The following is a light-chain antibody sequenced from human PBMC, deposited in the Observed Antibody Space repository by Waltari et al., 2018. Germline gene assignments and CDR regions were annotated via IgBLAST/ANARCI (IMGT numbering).Light chain of an antibody. Sequence: EIVMTQSPATLSVSPGERATLSCRASQSVSSNLAWYQQKPGQAPRLPLYGASTRATGIPAGLRGSGSGTEFTLTISSLQSEDFAVYYCQQYKNWPWTFGLGTKVEIK. CDR3: QQYKNWPWT. V-gene: IGKV3-15*01. CDR1: QSVSSN. CDR2: GAS. J-gene: IGKJ1*01.